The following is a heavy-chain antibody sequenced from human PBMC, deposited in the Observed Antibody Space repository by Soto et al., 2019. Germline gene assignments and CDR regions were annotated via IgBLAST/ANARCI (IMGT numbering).Heavy chain of an antibody. Sequence: QITLKESGPPQVNPTQTLTLTCSFSGFSLNTDGEGVGWVRQPPGEALEWLALIYWDDDERYSPSLKTRLTIPKDPSKNQVVLIMTNMDPVDTATYYCAHSRNLITEDAQVGDFDYWGQGTLVTVSS. CDR3: AHSRNLITEDAQVGDFDY. J-gene: IGHJ4*02. D-gene: IGHD3-10*01. CDR2: IYWDDDE. V-gene: IGHV2-5*02. CDR1: GFSLNTDGEG.